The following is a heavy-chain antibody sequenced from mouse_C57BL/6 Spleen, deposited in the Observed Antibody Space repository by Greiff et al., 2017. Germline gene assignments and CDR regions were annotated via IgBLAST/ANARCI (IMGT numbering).Heavy chain of an antibody. J-gene: IGHJ2*01. CDR2: IDPETGGT. CDR3: TRLKTAQATDY. CDR1: GYTFTDYE. V-gene: IGHV1-15*01. D-gene: IGHD3-2*02. Sequence: QVQLQQSGAELVRPGASVTLSCKASGYTFTDYEMHWVKQTPVHGLEWIGAIDPETGGTAYNQKFKGKAILTADKSSSTAYMELRSLTSEDSAVYYCTRLKTAQATDYWGQGTTLTVSS.